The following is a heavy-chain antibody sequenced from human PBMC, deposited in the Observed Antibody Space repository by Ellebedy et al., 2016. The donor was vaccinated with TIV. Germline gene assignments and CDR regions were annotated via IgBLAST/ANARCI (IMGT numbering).Heavy chain of an antibody. CDR2: IYYSGST. V-gene: IGHV4-39*07. CDR1: GGSISSSSYY. CDR3: AREAYDLFDY. D-gene: IGHD3-22*01. Sequence: SETLSLXXTVSGGSISSSSYYWGWIRQPPGKGLEWIGSIYYSGSTYYNPSLKSRVTISVDTSKNQFSLKLSSVTAADTAVYYCAREAYDLFDYWGQGTLVTVSS. J-gene: IGHJ4*02.